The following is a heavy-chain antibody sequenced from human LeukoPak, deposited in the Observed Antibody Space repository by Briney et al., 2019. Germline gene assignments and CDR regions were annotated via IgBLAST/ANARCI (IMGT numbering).Heavy chain of an antibody. CDR3: AREQQLGPFDY. J-gene: IGHJ4*02. Sequence: SQTLSLTCAVSGGSISSGGYSWSWIRQPPGEGLEWIGYIYHSGSTYYNPSLKSRVTISVDRSKNQFSLKLSSVTAADTAVYYCAREQQLGPFDYWGQGTLVTVSS. CDR1: GGSISSGGYS. CDR2: IYHSGST. D-gene: IGHD6-13*01. V-gene: IGHV4-30-2*01.